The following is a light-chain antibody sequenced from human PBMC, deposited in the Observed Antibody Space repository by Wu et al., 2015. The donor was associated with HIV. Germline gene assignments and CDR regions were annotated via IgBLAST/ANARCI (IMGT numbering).Light chain of an antibody. CDR1: QSVISTY. V-gene: IGKV3-20*01. Sequence: EIVLTQSPGTLSLSPGERATLSCRANQSVISTYLAWYQQKPGQAPRLLIYGASSRATGVPDRFMGSGSGTDFTLTISRLEPEDFALYYCQQYDTSPVTFGGGTKVEIK. CDR3: QQYDTSPVT. CDR2: GAS. J-gene: IGKJ4*01.